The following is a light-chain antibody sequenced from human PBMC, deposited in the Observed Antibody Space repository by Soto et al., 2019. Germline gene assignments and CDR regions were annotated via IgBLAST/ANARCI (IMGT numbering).Light chain of an antibody. Sequence: DIQMTQSPSSLSASVGDRVTISCRTNQGISNYLAWYQQKPGKGPKLLIYGASTLQSGVPSRFSGSGSGTDFTLTISSLKPEDVATYYCQKYNSAPPWTFGQGTKVEIK. CDR3: QKYNSAPPWT. V-gene: IGKV1-27*01. CDR2: GAS. J-gene: IGKJ1*01. CDR1: QGISNY.